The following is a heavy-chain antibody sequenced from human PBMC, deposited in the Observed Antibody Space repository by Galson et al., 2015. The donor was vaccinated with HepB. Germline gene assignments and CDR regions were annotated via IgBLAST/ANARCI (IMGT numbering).Heavy chain of an antibody. V-gene: IGHV1-69*13. D-gene: IGHD5-24*01. J-gene: IGHJ4*02. CDR2: IIPIFGTA. Sequence: SVKVSCKASGGTFSSYAISWVRQAPGQGLEWMGGIIPIFGTANYAQKFQGRVTITADESTSTAYMELSSLRSEDTAVYYCAGNRDGYNYGVVDYWGQGTLVTVSS. CDR1: GGTFSSYA. CDR3: AGNRDGYNYGVVDY.